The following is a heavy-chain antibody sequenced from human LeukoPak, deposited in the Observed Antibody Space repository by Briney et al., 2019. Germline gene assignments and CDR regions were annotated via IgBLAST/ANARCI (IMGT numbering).Heavy chain of an antibody. CDR3: VRSGDYNGYDY. CDR1: GFTFSVYW. CDR2: ISSDGSIT. J-gene: IGHJ4*02. D-gene: IGHD3-10*01. Sequence: GGSLRLSCVTSGFTFSVYWMHWARQVPGKGLMGVSRISSDGSITTYADSVKGRFTISRDIARNTLYLQMNSLTAGDSAVYYCVRSGDYNGYDYWGQGTLVTVSS. V-gene: IGHV3-74*01.